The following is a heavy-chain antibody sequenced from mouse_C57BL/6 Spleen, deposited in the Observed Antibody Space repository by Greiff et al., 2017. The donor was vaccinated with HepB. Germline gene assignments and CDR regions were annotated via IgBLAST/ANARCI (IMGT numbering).Heavy chain of an antibody. D-gene: IGHD1-1*01. V-gene: IGHV5-12*01. CDR1: GFTFSDYY. CDR3: ARYSITTVVLDY. J-gene: IGHJ2*01. CDR2: ISNGGGST. Sequence: DVKLVESGGGLVQPGGSLKLSCAASGFTFSDYYMYWVRQTPEKRLEWVAYISNGGGSTYYPDTVKGRFTISRDNAKNTLYLQMSRLKSEDTAMYYCARYSITTVVLDYWGQGTTLTVSS.